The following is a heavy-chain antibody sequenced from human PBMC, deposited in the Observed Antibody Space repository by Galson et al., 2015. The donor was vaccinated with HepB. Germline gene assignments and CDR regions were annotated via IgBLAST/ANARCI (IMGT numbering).Heavy chain of an antibody. Sequence: QSGAEMKKSGESLRISCKVSGYRFTNYWINWVRQKPGKGLEWMGEVDPKDSDTNYSPSFQGHVIFSVDQSSNTAFLMWRRLQASDTAIYFCARRMISSGGYLYYFDSWGQGTLVTVSS. CDR2: VDPKDSDT. D-gene: IGHD5-12*01. CDR1: GYRFTNYW. CDR3: ARRMISSGGYLYYFDS. V-gene: IGHV5-10-1*01. J-gene: IGHJ4*02.